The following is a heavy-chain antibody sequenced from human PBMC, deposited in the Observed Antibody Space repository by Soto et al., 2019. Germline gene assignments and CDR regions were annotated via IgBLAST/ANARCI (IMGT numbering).Heavy chain of an antibody. D-gene: IGHD6-13*01. Sequence: QVQLQESGPGLVKPSQTLSLTCTISGGSISSGDYYWSWFRQPPGKGLEWIGYIYHSGSTYYNPSLRSRVTISIATSKNQFSLKVTSVTAADTAMYYCATVGSTWPNWFSDLWGRGTLVTVSS. J-gene: IGHJ2*01. CDR2: IYHSGST. CDR1: GGSISSGDYY. V-gene: IGHV4-30-4*01. CDR3: ATVGSTWPNWFSDL.